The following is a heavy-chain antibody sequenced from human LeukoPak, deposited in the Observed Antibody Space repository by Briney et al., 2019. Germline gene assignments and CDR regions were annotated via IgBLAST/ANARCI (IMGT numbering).Heavy chain of an antibody. CDR2: MNPNSGNT. CDR3: ARRYCSSTSCFDY. CDR1: GYTFTSYD. V-gene: IGHV1-8*03. D-gene: IGHD2-2*01. J-gene: IGHJ4*02. Sequence: ASVKVSCKASGYTFTSYDINWVRQATGQGLEWMGWMNPNSGNTGYAQKFQGRVTITRNTSISTAYMELSSLRSEDTAVYYCARRYCSSTSCFDYWGQGTLVTVSS.